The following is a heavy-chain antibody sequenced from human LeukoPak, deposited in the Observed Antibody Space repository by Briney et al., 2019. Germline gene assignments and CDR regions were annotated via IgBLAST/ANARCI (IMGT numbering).Heavy chain of an antibody. CDR1: GYIFTNYY. J-gene: IGHJ4*02. CDR3: ARSYSTSSANDY. D-gene: IGHD6-6*01. Sequence: ASVKVSCKASGYIFTNYYIHWVRQAPGQGLEWMGIINPGGGSTTYTQKFQGRVTMTRDTSTSTLYMELSSLRSEDTAVYYRARSYSTSSANDYWGQGTLVTVSS. CDR2: INPGGGST. V-gene: IGHV1-46*01.